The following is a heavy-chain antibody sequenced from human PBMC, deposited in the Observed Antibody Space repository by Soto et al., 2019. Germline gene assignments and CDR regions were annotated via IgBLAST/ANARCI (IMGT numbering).Heavy chain of an antibody. CDR1: GYTFTSYG. CDR2: ISAYNGNT. J-gene: IGHJ4*02. CDR3: ARDHYYDSSGPFPPLDY. D-gene: IGHD3-22*01. Sequence: ASVKVPCKASGYTFTSYGISWLRQSPGQGLEWMGWISAYNGNTNYAQKLQGRVTMTTDTSTSTAYMELRSLRSDDTAVYYCARDHYYDSSGPFPPLDYWGQGTLVTVSS. V-gene: IGHV1-18*01.